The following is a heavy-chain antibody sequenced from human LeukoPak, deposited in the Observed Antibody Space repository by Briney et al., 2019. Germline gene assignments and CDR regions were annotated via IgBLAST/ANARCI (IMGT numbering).Heavy chain of an antibody. D-gene: IGHD1-26*01. J-gene: IGHJ4*02. CDR2: ISSSGSTI. Sequence: GGSLRLSCAASGFTFSSYEMNWVRQAPGKGLEWVSYISSSGSTIYYADSVKGRFTISRDNAKNSLYLQMNSLRAEDTAVYYCAREDSGSYGGVVYWGQGTLVTVSS. CDR3: AREDSGSYGGVVY. CDR1: GFTFSSYE. V-gene: IGHV3-48*03.